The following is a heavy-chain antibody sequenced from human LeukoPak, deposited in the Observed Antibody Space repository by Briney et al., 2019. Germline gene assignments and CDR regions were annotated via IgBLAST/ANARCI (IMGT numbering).Heavy chain of an antibody. CDR3: AKWQTSGSAGDY. D-gene: IGHD3-10*01. CDR2: IRYDGSNK. V-gene: IGHV3-30*02. CDR1: GFTFNG. J-gene: IGHJ4*02. Sequence: GGSLRLSCAASGFTFNGMHWVRQAPGMGLGWVAFIRYDGSNKYYADSVKGRFTISRDNSKNTLYLQMNSLRAEDTAVYYCAKWQTSGSAGDYWGQGTLVTVSS.